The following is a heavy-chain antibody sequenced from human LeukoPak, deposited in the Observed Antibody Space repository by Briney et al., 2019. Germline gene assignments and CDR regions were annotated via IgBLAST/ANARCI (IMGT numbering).Heavy chain of an antibody. CDR3: ARVMTTVVTGAFDI. CDR1: GGTFSSYA. CDR2: IIPTFGTA. D-gene: IGHD4-23*01. Sequence: SVKVSCKASGGTFSSYAISWVRQAPGQGLEWMGGIIPTFGTANYAQKFQGRVTITTDESTSTAYMELSSLRSEDTAVYYCARVMTTVVTGAFDIWGQGTMVTVSS. J-gene: IGHJ3*02. V-gene: IGHV1-69*05.